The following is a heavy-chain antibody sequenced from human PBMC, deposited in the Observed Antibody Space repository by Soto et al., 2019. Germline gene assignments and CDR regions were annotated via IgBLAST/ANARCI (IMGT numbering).Heavy chain of an antibody. CDR1: GFRSSDHY. V-gene: IGHV3-11*01. CDR2: ISGGGTTR. Sequence: GGSLRLSCAASGFRSSDHYMTWIRQAPGKGLEWVSKISGGGTTRYYADSVEGRFTVSRDNAKNSLYMQMNSLRAEDTAVYYCASDPYYYASGFWGQGTLVTVSS. D-gene: IGHD3-10*01. J-gene: IGHJ4*02. CDR3: ASDPYYYASGF.